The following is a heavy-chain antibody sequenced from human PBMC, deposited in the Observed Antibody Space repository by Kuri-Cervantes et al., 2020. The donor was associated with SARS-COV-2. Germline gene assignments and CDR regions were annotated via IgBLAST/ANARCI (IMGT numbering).Heavy chain of an antibody. CDR2: IKQDGSEK. CDR3: ARDHNDFWSGYYPLDY. D-gene: IGHD3-3*01. Sequence: GESLKISCAASGFTFSSYAMHWVRQAPGKGLEWVANIKQDGSEKYYVDSVKGRFTISRDDAKNSLYLQMNSLRAEDTAVYYCARDHNDFWSGYYPLDYWGQGTLVTVSS. CDR1: GFTFSSYA. V-gene: IGHV3-7*01. J-gene: IGHJ4*02.